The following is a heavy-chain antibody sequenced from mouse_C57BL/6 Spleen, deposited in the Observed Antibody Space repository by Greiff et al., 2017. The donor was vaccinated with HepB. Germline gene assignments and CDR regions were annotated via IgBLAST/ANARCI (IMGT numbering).Heavy chain of an antibody. J-gene: IGHJ1*03. CDR1: GYTFTSYW. D-gene: IGHD2-4*01. Sequence: VQLQQPGAELVRPGTSVKLSCKASGYTFTSYWMHWVKQRPGQGLEWIGVIDPSDSYTNYNQKFKGKATLTVDKSSSTAYMQLSSLTSEDSAVYYCAREGVYDYDWYFDVWGTGTTVTVSS. CDR2: IDPSDSYT. V-gene: IGHV1-59*01. CDR3: AREGVYDYDWYFDV.